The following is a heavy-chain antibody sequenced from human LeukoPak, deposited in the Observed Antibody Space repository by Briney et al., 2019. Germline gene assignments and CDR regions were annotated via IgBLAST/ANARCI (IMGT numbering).Heavy chain of an antibody. CDR3: ARDSRILGAPGAFDY. CDR1: GGSISNYY. J-gene: IGHJ4*02. CDR2: FYSGST. V-gene: IGHV4-4*07. D-gene: IGHD1-26*01. Sequence: SETLSLTCTVSGGSISNYYWSWIRQPAGKGLEWIGRFYSGSTNYNPSLKSRVTMSVDTSKNQFALKLSSVTAADTAVYYCARDSRILGAPGAFDYWGQGTLVTVSS.